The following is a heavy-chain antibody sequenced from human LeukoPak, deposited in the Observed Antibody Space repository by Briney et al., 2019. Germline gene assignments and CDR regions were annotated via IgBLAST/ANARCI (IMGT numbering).Heavy chain of an antibody. CDR3: ARVLELNWFDP. CDR2: IYSGGST. CDR1: GGSISSSSYY. Sequence: ASETLSLTCTVSGGSISSSSYYWGWIRQPPGKGLEWVSVIYSGGSTYYADSVKGRSTISRDNSKNTLYLQMNSLRAEDTAVYYCARVLELNWFDPWGQGTLVTVSS. D-gene: IGHD1-26*01. V-gene: IGHV3-66*02. J-gene: IGHJ5*02.